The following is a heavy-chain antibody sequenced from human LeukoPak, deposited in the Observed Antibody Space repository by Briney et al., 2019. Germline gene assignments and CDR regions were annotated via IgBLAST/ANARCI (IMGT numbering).Heavy chain of an antibody. D-gene: IGHD2-15*01. CDR3: ARHYKPYCSGGSCYEYYFDY. Sequence: SETLSLTCSVSGGSISSGSHYWSWIRQPAGKGLEWIGRIYTSGSTNYNPSLKSRVTISVDTSKNQFSLKLSSVTAADTAVYYCARHYKPYCSGGSCYEYYFDYWGQGTLVTVSS. CDR2: IYTSGST. CDR1: GGSISSGSHY. J-gene: IGHJ4*02. V-gene: IGHV4-61*02.